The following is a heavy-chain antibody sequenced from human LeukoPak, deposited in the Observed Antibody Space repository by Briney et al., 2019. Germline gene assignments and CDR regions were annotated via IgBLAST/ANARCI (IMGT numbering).Heavy chain of an antibody. V-gene: IGHV4-38-2*01. CDR3: ARHGTSSSSWYDWFDP. CDR1: GYSISSGYY. Sequence: PSETLSLTCAVSGYSISSGYYWGWIRQPPGKGLELIGSIYHSGSTYYNPSLKSRVTISVDPSKNQFSLKLSSVTAADTAVYYCARHGTSSSSWYDWFDPWGQGTLVTVSS. J-gene: IGHJ5*02. CDR2: IYHSGST. D-gene: IGHD6-13*01.